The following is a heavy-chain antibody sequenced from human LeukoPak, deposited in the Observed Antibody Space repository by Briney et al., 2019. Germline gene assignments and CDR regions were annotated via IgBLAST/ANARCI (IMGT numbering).Heavy chain of an antibody. CDR2: IYHSGST. CDR3: AREYYYGSGRPFDY. D-gene: IGHD3-10*01. Sequence: SETLSLTCTVSGGSISSSSYYWGWIRQPPGKGLEWIGSIYHSGSTYYNPSLKSRVTISVDTSKNQFSLKLSSVTAADTAVYYCAREYYYGSGRPFDYWGQGTLVTVSS. V-gene: IGHV4-39*07. J-gene: IGHJ4*02. CDR1: GGSISSSSYY.